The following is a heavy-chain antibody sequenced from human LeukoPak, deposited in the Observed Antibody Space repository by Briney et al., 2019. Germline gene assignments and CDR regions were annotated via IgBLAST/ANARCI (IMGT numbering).Heavy chain of an antibody. J-gene: IGHJ4*02. CDR1: GGSISSGGYY. D-gene: IGHD3-3*01. CDR2: IYHSGST. Sequence: SETLSLTCTVSGGSISSGGYYWSWIRQPPGKGLEWIGYIYHSGSTYYNPSLKSRVTISVGTSKSHFSLKLSSVTAADTAVYYCARADRITIFGVTQYYFDYWGQGTLVTVSS. CDR3: ARADRITIFGVTQYYFDY. V-gene: IGHV4-30-2*01.